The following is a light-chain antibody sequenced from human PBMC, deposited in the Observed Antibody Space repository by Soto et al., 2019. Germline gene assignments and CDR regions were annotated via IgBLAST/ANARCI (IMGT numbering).Light chain of an antibody. CDR1: QSVITN. V-gene: IGKV3-15*01. J-gene: IGKJ1*01. CDR3: QQYSSWPPWT. Sequence: EIVMTQSPATLSVSPGESGTLSCMLRQSVITNLAWYQQKPGQAPRLLIYGASARATGIPARFRGSGSGTEFTLTICSLESEDSAVYYCQQYSSWPPWTFGQGTKVDI. CDR2: GAS.